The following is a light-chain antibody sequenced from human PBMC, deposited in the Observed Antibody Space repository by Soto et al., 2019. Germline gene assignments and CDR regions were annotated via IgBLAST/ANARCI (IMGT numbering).Light chain of an antibody. CDR2: DAA. CDR1: QSISNT. V-gene: IGKV3-15*01. Sequence: EVVMTQSPATLSVSPGEGATLSCRASQSISNTLAWYQLRPGQSPRLLIYDAATTATGIPARFSGSGSGTEFPLTLSSLQSEDFAVYYCQHYYTRPHTFGQGTKVEIK. CDR3: QHYYTRPHT. J-gene: IGKJ1*01.